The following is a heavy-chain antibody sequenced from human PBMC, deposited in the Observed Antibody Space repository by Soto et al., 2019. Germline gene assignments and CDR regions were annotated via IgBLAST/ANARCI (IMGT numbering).Heavy chain of an antibody. V-gene: IGHV1-18*01. CDR2: ISAYNGNT. Sequence: GASVKVSCKASGYTFTSYGISWVRQAPGQGLEWMGWISAYNGNTNYAQKLQGRVTMTTDTSTSTAYMELSSLRSEDTAVYYCARWIAAAGTRHFDYWGQGTLVTVSS. J-gene: IGHJ4*02. D-gene: IGHD6-13*01. CDR3: ARWIAAAGTRHFDY. CDR1: GYTFTSYG.